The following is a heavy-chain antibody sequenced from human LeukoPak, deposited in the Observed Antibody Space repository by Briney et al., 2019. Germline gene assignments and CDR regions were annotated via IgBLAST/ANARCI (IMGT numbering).Heavy chain of an antibody. CDR3: ARDQNSGSYYRMDV. J-gene: IGHJ6*04. CDR1: GFTFSSYS. CDR2: ISSSSSYI. Sequence: PGGSLRLSCAASGFTFSSYSMNWVRQAPGKGLEWVSSISSSSSYIYYADSVKGRFTISRDNAKNSLYLQMNSLRAEDTAVYYCARDQNSGSYYRMDVWGKGTTVTVSS. V-gene: IGHV3-21*01. D-gene: IGHD1-26*01.